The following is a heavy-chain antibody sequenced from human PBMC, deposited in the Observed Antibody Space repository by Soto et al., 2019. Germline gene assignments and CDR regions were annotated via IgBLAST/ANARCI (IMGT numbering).Heavy chain of an antibody. CDR1: GGSISSGGYS. J-gene: IGHJ3*01. D-gene: IGHD2-15*01. V-gene: IGHV4-30-2*01. CDR3: AGGYRDAFDV. CDR2: IYQSGSP. Sequence: QLQLQQSGSGLVKPSQTLSLTCAVSGGSISSGGYSWSWIRQPPGKGLEWIGSIYQSGSPYYNPSLKRRVTISVDRSKNQFSLKLSSVTAADTAVSYCAGGYRDAFDVWGQGTMVTVSS.